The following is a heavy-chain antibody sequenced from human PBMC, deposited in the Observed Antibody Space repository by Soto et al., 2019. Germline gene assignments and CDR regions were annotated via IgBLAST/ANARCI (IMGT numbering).Heavy chain of an antibody. D-gene: IGHD1-1*01. CDR2: ISGSGGST. CDR1: GFTFSSYA. V-gene: IGHV3-23*01. J-gene: IGHJ6*01. CDR3: AKSKGKTEQYYYGMDV. Sequence: PGGSLRLSCAASGFTFSSYAMSWVRQAPGQGLEWVSAISGSGGSTYYADSVKGRFTISRDNSKNTLYLQMNSLRAEDTAVYYCAKSKGKTEQYYYGMDVWGQGXTVIVSS.